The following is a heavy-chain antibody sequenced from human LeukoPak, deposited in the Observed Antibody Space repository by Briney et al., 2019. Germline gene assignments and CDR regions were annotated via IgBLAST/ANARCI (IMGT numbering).Heavy chain of an antibody. CDR3: AREARAGYCSSTSCAYGMDV. D-gene: IGHD2-2*01. V-gene: IGHV1-2*06. Sequence: ASVKVPCKASGYTFTGYYMHWVRQAPGQGLEWMGRINPNRGGTNYAQKFQGRVTMTRDTSISTAYMELSRLRSDDTAVYYCAREARAGYCSSTSCAYGMDVWGQGTTVTVSS. CDR2: INPNRGGT. CDR1: GYTFTGYY. J-gene: IGHJ6*02.